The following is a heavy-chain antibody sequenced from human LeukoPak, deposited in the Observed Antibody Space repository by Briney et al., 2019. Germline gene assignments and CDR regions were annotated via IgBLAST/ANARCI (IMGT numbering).Heavy chain of an antibody. J-gene: IGHJ6*02. CDR1: GGSINSYY. CDR2: IYYSGST. Sequence: SETLSLTCTVSGGSINSYYWSWIRQPPGKGLEWIGYIYYSGSTNYNPSLKSRVTISVDTSKNQFSLKLSSVTAADTAVYYCARHGYTTAMTYYDFWSGYYDYYYYGMDVWGQGTTVTVSS. D-gene: IGHD3-3*01. V-gene: IGHV4-59*08. CDR3: ARHGYTTAMTYYDFWSGYYDYYYYGMDV.